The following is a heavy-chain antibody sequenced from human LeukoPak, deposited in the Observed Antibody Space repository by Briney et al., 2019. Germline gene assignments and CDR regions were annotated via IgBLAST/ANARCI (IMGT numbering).Heavy chain of an antibody. J-gene: IGHJ4*02. CDR2: INPNSGGT. CDR1: GYTFTGYY. V-gene: IGHV1-2*04. CDR3: AREAILTGYSFDY. Sequence: ASVKVSCKASGYTFTGYYMHWVRQAPGQGLEWMGWINPNSGGTNYAQKFQGWVTMTRDTSISTAYMELSRLRSDDTAVYYCAREAILTGYSFDYWGQGTLVTVSS. D-gene: IGHD3-9*01.